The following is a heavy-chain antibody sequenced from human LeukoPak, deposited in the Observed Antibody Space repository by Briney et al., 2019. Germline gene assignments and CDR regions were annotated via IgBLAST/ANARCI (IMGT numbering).Heavy chain of an antibody. J-gene: IGHJ4*02. CDR3: ARGKVVAGTPGQNSWDY. D-gene: IGHD6-19*01. CDR2: IHISGRT. CDR1: GGSISSYY. V-gene: IGHV4-4*07. Sequence: SETLSLTCTVSGGSISSYYWNWIRQPAGKGLEWIGRIHISGRTNYNPSLKGRVTVSVDTSKNQFSLKLSSVTAADTAVYYCARGKVVAGTPGQNSWDYWGQGTLVTVSS.